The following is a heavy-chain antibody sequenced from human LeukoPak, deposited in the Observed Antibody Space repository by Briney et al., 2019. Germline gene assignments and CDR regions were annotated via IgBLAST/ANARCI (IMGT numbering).Heavy chain of an antibody. Sequence: SETLSLTCAVYGGSFSGYYWSWIRQPPGKGLEWIGYIYYSGSTNYKPSLKSRVTISVDTSKNQFSLKLSSVTAADTAVYYCARGGYYGSGNDFRFDPWGQGTLVTVSS. CDR3: ARGGYYGSGNDFRFDP. CDR1: GGSFSGYY. CDR2: IYYSGST. V-gene: IGHV4-59*01. D-gene: IGHD3-10*01. J-gene: IGHJ5*02.